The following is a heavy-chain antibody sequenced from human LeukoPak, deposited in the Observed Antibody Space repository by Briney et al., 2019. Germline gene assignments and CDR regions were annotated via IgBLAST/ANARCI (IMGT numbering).Heavy chain of an antibody. Sequence: PGGSLRLSCAASGFTFSSYAMSWVRQAPGKGLEWVSAISGSGGSKYYAASVKGRFTISRDNSKNTLYLQMNSLRAEDTAVYYCAKDASMVTTSIDYWGQGTLVTVSS. CDR1: GFTFSSYA. J-gene: IGHJ4*02. D-gene: IGHD4-17*01. V-gene: IGHV3-23*01. CDR2: ISGSGGSK. CDR3: AKDASMVTTSIDY.